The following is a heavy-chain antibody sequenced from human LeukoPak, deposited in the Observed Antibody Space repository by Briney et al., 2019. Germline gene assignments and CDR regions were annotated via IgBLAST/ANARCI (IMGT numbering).Heavy chain of an antibody. CDR3: ARLGGTGTRGRPKYYYYYYMDV. V-gene: IGHV1-18*01. Sequence: ASVKVSCKASGYTFTSYGISWVRQAPGQGLEWMGWISAYNGNTNYAQKLQGRVTMTTDTSTSTAYMELRSLRSDDTAVYYCARLGGTGTRGRPKYYYYYYMDVWGKGTTVTVSS. CDR1: GYTFTSYG. CDR2: ISAYNGNT. J-gene: IGHJ6*03. D-gene: IGHD1-1*01.